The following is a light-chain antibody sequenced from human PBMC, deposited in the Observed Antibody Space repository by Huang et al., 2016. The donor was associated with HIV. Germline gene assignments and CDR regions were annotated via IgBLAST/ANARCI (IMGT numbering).Light chain of an antibody. J-gene: IGKJ1*01. CDR3: QQSHTAPWT. Sequence: DIRMTQSPSSLPASVGDRVTITCRASQRISSYLNWYQQKPGKAPNLLIYGASTLQGGVPSRFSGSGSGTSFTLTINSLRPEDFATYYCQQSHTAPWTFGHGTRV. V-gene: IGKV1-39*01. CDR1: QRISSY. CDR2: GAS.